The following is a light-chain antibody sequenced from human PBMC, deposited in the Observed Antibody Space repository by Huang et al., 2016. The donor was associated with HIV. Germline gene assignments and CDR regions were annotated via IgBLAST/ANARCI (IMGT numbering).Light chain of an antibody. CDR2: DAS. CDR3: QHYDSLPPWT. CDR1: QDIGKY. Sequence: DIQMTQSPSSLSASVGDRVTITCQASQDIGKYLNWYQQKPGQVPKLLIFDASNLETGVPSRFSGSGSGTDVTFTITTLQAEDIATYYCQHYDSLPPWTFGQGTRVQI. J-gene: IGKJ1*01. V-gene: IGKV1-33*01.